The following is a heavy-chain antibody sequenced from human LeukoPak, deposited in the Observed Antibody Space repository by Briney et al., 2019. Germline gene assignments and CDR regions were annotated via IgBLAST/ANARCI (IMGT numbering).Heavy chain of an antibody. CDR2: IYNSGIT. D-gene: IGHD3-9*01. CDR3: ARHGDVRYFDWLKDGFDY. V-gene: IGHV4-4*09. CDR1: GGSISSYY. J-gene: IGHJ4*02. Sequence: SETLSLTCTVFGGSISSYYWSWIRKPPGKGLEWIGYIYNSGITNKNPSLKSRVTISGDTSKNHFSLKLSSVTAADTAVYYCARHGDVRYFDWLKDGFDYWGQGTLVTVSS.